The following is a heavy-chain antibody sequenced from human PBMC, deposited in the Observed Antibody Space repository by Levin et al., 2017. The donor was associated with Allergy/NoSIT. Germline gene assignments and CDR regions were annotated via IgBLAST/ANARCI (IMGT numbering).Heavy chain of an antibody. J-gene: IGHJ4*02. CDR3: ANDREGYPGDY. V-gene: IGHV3-30*18. CDR2: TSNDGIQK. Sequence: GGSLRLSCAASGLIFSNYAMHWVRQAPGKGLEWVAVTSNDGIQKYYGDSVKGRFTIARDNSRNTVYLQLNRLRPEDTAMYFCANDREGYPGDYWGPGTLVTVSS. CDR1: GLIFSNYA. D-gene: IGHD2-15*01.